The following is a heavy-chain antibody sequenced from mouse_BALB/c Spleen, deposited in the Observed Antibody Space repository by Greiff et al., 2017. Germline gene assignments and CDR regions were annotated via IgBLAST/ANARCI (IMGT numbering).Heavy chain of an antibody. J-gene: IGHJ4*01. V-gene: IGHV14-3*02. Sequence: VQLQQSGAELVKPGASVKLSCTASGFNIKDTYMHWVKQRPEQGLEWIGRIDPANGNTKYDPKFQGKATITADTSSNTAYLQLSSLTSEDTAVYYCARPTASYYYAMDYWGQGTSVTVSS. D-gene: IGHD1-2*01. CDR3: ARPTASYYYAMDY. CDR2: IDPANGNT. CDR1: GFNIKDTY.